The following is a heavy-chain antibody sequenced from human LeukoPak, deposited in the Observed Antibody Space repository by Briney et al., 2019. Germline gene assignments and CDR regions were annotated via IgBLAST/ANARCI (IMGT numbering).Heavy chain of an antibody. CDR1: GFTFDDYA. V-gene: IGHV3-9*03. CDR3: AKVHGHSYGRGFDY. CDR2: ISWNSGSI. D-gene: IGHD5-18*01. Sequence: GGSLRLSCAASGFTFDDYAMHWVRQAPGKGLEWVSGISWNSGSIGYADSVKGRFTISRDNAKNSLYLQMNSLRAEDMALYYCAKVHGHSYGRGFDYWGQGTLVTVSS. J-gene: IGHJ4*02.